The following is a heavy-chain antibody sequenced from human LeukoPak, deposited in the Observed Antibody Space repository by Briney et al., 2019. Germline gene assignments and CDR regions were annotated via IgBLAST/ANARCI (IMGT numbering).Heavy chain of an antibody. CDR3: ARQDTITTPGVDY. Sequence: PSETLSLTCTVSGGSISGSSYYWGWIRQPPGKGLEWIGSVYYSGTTYYSPSLKSRVTISVDTSKNQFSLKLSSVTAADTAVYYCARQDTITTPGVDYWGQGTPVTVSS. J-gene: IGHJ4*02. V-gene: IGHV4-39*01. CDR2: VYYSGTT. CDR1: GGSISGSSYY. D-gene: IGHD3-3*01.